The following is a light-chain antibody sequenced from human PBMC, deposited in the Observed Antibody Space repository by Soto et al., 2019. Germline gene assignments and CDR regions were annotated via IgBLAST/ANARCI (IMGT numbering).Light chain of an antibody. CDR1: SGHSSYI. J-gene: IGLJ2*01. CDR3: ETRDSNIVV. CDR2: LEGSGSY. V-gene: IGLV4-60*03. Sequence: QLVLTQSSSASASLGSSVKLTCTLSSGHSSYIIAWHQQQPGKAPRYLMKLEGSGSYNKGSGVPDRFSGSSSGADRYLTISNLQSEDEADFYCETRDSNIVVFGGVTKLTVL.